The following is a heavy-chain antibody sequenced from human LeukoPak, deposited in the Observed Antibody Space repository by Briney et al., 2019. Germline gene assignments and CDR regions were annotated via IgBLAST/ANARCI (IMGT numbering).Heavy chain of an antibody. CDR2: INPNSGGT. CDR3: AREHCSGGSCYISYYYYYGMDV. V-gene: IGHV1-2*02. J-gene: IGHJ6*02. Sequence: GASVKVSCKASGYTFTGYYMHWVRQAPGQGLERMGWINPNSGGTNYAQKFQGRVTMTRDTSISTAYMELSRLRSDDTAVYYCAREHCSGGSCYISYYYYYGMDVWGQGTTVTVSS. CDR1: GYTFTGYY. D-gene: IGHD2-15*01.